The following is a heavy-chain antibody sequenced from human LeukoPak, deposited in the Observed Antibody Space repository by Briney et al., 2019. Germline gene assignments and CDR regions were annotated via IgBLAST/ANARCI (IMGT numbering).Heavy chain of an antibody. V-gene: IGHV4-59*01. CDR1: GGSISSYY. J-gene: IGHJ2*01. CDR2: IYYSGST. D-gene: IGHD2-15*01. Sequence: SETLSLTCTVSGGSISSYYWSWIRQPPGKGLEWIGYIYYSGSTNYNPSLKSRVTISVDTSKNQFSLKLSSVTAADTAVYYCARDYCSGGSCHFDWYFDLWGRGILVTVSS. CDR3: ARDYCSGGSCHFDWYFDL.